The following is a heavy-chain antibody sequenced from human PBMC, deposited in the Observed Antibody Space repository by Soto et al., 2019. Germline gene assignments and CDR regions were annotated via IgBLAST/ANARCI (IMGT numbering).Heavy chain of an antibody. Sequence: SGGTVGSYEMNWVRQAPGNGLEWVSYISSSGSVIKYGDSVKGRFTISRDNAKNSLYLQMNSLRAEATALYYCTRSGNNFYYCDMHVWCQGTRVTVYS. V-gene: IGHV3-48*03. CDR1: GGTVGSYE. D-gene: IGHD6-25*01. CDR2: ISSSGSVI. CDR3: TRSGNNFYYCDMHV. J-gene: IGHJ6*02.